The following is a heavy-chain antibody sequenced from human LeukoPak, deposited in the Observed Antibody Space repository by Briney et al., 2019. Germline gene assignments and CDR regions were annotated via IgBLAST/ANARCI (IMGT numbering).Heavy chain of an antibody. CDR1: GFTFSTYG. CDR3: ARNRIIGDSEFDY. V-gene: IGHV3-21*01. D-gene: IGHD2-21*02. J-gene: IGHJ4*02. Sequence: GGSLRLSCAASGFTFSTYGMSWVRQAPGKGLEWVSSISTSTTYIYFADSVKGRFTISRDNAKNSLDLQMNSLRAEDTAVYYCARNRIIGDSEFDYWGQGTLVTVSS. CDR2: ISTSTTYI.